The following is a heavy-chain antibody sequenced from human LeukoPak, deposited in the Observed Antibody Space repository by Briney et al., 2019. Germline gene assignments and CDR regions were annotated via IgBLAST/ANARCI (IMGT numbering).Heavy chain of an antibody. CDR3: ATFYYYDSSGYVLRDY. D-gene: IGHD3-22*01. Sequence: ASVKVSCKASGYTFTSYDINWVRQATGQGLEWMGWMNPNSGNTGYAQKFQGRVTMTRNTSISTAYMELSSLRSEDTAVYYCATFYYYDSSGYVLRDYWGQGTLVTVSS. J-gene: IGHJ4*02. CDR1: GYTFTSYD. V-gene: IGHV1-8*01. CDR2: MNPNSGNT.